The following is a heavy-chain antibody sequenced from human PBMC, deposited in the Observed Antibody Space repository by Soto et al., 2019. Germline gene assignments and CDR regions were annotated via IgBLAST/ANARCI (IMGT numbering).Heavy chain of an antibody. CDR3: ARDQWRGTGTTDY. CDR2: ISSSGSTI. J-gene: IGHJ4*02. D-gene: IGHD1-7*01. Sequence: LRLSCAASGFTFSSYEMNWVRQAPGKGLEWVSYISSSGSTIYYADSVKGRFTISRDNAKNSLYLQMNSLRAEDTAVYYCARDQWRGTGTTDYWGQGTLVTVSS. CDR1: GFTFSSYE. V-gene: IGHV3-48*03.